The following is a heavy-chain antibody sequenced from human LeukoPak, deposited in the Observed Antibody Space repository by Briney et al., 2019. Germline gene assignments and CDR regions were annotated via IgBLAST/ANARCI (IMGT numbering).Heavy chain of an antibody. D-gene: IGHD4-23*01. CDR3: AKIGGNVVF. Sequence: PGRSLRLSCAASGFTFSSYAMHWVRQAPGKGLEWVAVISYDGSNKYYADSVKGRFTISRDNSKNTLYLQMNSLRAEDTAVYYCAKIGGNVVFWGQGTLVTVSS. CDR1: GFTFSSYA. CDR2: ISYDGSNK. V-gene: IGHV3-30*04. J-gene: IGHJ4*02.